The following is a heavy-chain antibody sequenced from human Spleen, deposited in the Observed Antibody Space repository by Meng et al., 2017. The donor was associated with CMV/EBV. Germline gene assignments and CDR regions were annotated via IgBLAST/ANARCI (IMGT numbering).Heavy chain of an antibody. CDR1: GFTFSSYA. CDR2: ISYDGSNK. CDR3: AGDLTSSGWSYYFDY. V-gene: IGHV3-30-3*01. Sequence: GGSLRLSCAASGFTFSSYAMHWVRQAPGKGLEWVAVISYDGSNKYYADSVKGRFTISRDNSKNTLYLQMNSLRAEDTAVYYCAGDLTSSGWSYYFDYWGQGTLVTVSS. J-gene: IGHJ4*02. D-gene: IGHD6-19*01.